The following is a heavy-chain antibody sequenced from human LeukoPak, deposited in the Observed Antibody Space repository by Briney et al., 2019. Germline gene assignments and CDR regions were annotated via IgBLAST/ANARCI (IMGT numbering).Heavy chain of an antibody. Sequence: ASVKVSCKASGYTFTGYYMHWVRQAPGQGLEWMGWINPNSGGTNYAQKFQGRVTMTRDTSISTAYMELSRLRSDDTAVYYCARSRPIVVVPAAILPLRPNWFDPWGQGTLVTVSS. CDR2: INPNSGGT. V-gene: IGHV1-2*02. D-gene: IGHD2-2*02. CDR3: ARSRPIVVVPAAILPLRPNWFDP. CDR1: GYTFTGYY. J-gene: IGHJ5*02.